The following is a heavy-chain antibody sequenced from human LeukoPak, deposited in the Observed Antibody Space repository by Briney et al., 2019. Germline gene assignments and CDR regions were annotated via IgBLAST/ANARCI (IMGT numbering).Heavy chain of an antibody. J-gene: IGHJ4*02. CDR3: ARDQFPVRGYPVWFDY. V-gene: IGHV1-2*02. CDR1: GYTFTGYY. CDR2: INPNSGGT. D-gene: IGHD3-16*01. Sequence: ASVKVSCKASGYTFTGYYMHWVRQAPGQGLEWMGWINPNSGGTNYAQKFQGRVTMTRDTSISTAYMELSRLRSDDTAVYYCARDQFPVRGYPVWFDYWGQGTLVTVSS.